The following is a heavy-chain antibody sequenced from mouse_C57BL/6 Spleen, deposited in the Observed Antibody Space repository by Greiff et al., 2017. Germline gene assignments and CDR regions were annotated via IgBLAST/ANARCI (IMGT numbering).Heavy chain of an antibody. J-gene: IGHJ3*01. CDR2: INPNNGGT. D-gene: IGHD2-4*01. Sequence: EVQLQQSGPELVKPGASVKIPCKASGYTFTDYNMDWVKQSHGKSLEWIGDINPNNGGTIYNQKFKGKATLTVDKSSSTAYMRLRSLQSEDTAVYYCGRGFYYDYASAFAYWGQGALVTVSA. CDR1: GYTFTDYN. V-gene: IGHV1-18*01. CDR3: GRGFYYDYASAFAY.